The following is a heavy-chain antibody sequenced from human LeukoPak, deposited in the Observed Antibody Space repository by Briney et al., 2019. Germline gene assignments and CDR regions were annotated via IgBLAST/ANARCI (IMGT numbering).Heavy chain of an antibody. CDR1: GYTFTSYG. CDR2: ISAYNGNT. J-gene: IGHJ4*02. D-gene: IGHD6-19*01. Sequence: ASVKVSCKASGYTFTSYGISWVRQAPGQGLEWMGWISAYNGNTNYAQKLQGRVTMTTGTSTSTAYMELRSLRSDDTAVYYCARVPGDYSSGWFSSLDYWGQGTLVTVSS. CDR3: ARVPGDYSSGWFSSLDY. V-gene: IGHV1-18*01.